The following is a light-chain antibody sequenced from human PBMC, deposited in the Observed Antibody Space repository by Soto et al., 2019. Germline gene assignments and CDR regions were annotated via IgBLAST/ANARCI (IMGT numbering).Light chain of an antibody. Sequence: QSVLTQPASVSGSPGQSITVSCTGTNTDVGGYNYVSWYQHRPGKAPRLMIYEVRNRLSGVHNRFSGSKSGNTASLTSSVFQSEDEADYYCTSYTPTGALVFGSGTKLTVL. CDR3: TSYTPTGALV. CDR2: EVR. V-gene: IGLV2-14*01. J-gene: IGLJ3*02. CDR1: NTDVGGYNY.